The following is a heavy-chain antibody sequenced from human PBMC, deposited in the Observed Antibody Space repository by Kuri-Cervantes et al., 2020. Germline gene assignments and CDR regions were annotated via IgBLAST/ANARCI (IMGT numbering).Heavy chain of an antibody. CDR2: IYLDGSNS. D-gene: IGHD4-11*01. V-gene: IGHV3-30-3*01. CDR1: GFTFSHFS. Sequence: LSLSCAASGFTFSHFSMHWICKPPGRGLERVASIYLDGSNSYYEESVKDRLTISRDNSKNILYLQLNSLSVDDAAVYYCARERGTTMTKDDGFDIWGQGTMVTVSS. CDR3: ARERGTTMTKDDGFDI. J-gene: IGHJ3*02.